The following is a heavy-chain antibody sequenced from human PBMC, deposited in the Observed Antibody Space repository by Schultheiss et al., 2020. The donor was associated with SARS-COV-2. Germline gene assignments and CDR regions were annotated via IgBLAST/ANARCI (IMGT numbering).Heavy chain of an antibody. CDR2: IYYSGST. CDR3: ARLHAYYYDSSDHNHDILDY. Sequence: SETLSLTCTVSGGSLSEYFWSWIRQPPGKGLEWIGSIYYSGSTYYNPSLKSRVTISVDTSKNQFSLKLSSVTAADTAVYYCARLHAYYYDSSDHNHDILDYWGQGTLVTVSS. D-gene: IGHD3-22*01. CDR1: GGSLSEYF. J-gene: IGHJ4*02. V-gene: IGHV4-59*08.